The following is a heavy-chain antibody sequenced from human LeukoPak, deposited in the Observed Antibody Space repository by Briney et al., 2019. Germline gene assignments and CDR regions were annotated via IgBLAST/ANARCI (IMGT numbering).Heavy chain of an antibody. D-gene: IGHD2-2*01. J-gene: IGHJ6*02. CDR3: AQDRGARYPFGMDV. CDR1: GLTFSTYA. Sequence: GGSLRLSCAASGLTFSTYAMRWIRQAPGKGLEWVSSIGGGGTKSYADSVKGRFTISRDLSKITVYLQMNSLRAEDTAVYYCAQDRGARYPFGMDVWGQGTTVTVSS. CDR2: IGGGGTK. V-gene: IGHV3-23*01.